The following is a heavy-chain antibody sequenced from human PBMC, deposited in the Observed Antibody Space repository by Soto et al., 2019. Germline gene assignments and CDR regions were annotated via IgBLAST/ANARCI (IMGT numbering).Heavy chain of an antibody. Sequence: GASVKVSCKASGYTFTSYYMHWVRQAPGQGLEWMGIINPSGGSTSYAQKFQGRVTMTRDTSTSTVYMELSSLRSEDTAVYYCARVGVTMVRGVIITSLGAFDIWGQGTMVTVS. CDR3: ARVGVTMVRGVIITSLGAFDI. CDR1: GYTFTSYY. CDR2: INPSGGST. D-gene: IGHD3-10*01. J-gene: IGHJ3*02. V-gene: IGHV1-46*03.